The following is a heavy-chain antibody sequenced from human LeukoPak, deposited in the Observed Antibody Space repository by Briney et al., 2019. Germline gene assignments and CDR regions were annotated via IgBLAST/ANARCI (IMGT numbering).Heavy chain of an antibody. CDR2: ISINGGST. D-gene: IGHD4-17*01. J-gene: IGHJ6*02. Sequence: GGSLSLSCSASGFTFSSYAMHWVREAPGEGVEYVSGISINGGSTYYADSVKGRFTVSRDNSKNTLYLQMSSLRAEDTAVYYCVKGYGDYYFYYGMYVWGQGNTVTVSS. V-gene: IGHV3-64D*06. CDR1: GFTFSSYA. CDR3: VKGYGDYYFYYGMYV.